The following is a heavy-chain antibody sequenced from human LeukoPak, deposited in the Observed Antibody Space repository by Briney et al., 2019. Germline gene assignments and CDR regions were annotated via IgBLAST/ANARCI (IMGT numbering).Heavy chain of an antibody. J-gene: IGHJ4*02. CDR2: IYYSGST. Sequence: SETLSLTCTVPGGSISSYYWSWIRQPPGKGLEWIGYIYYSGSTNYNPSLKSRVTISVDTSKNQFSLKLSSVTAADAAVYYCARGDRQYTVTTFLRGGYFDYWGQGTLVTVSS. D-gene: IGHD4-17*01. CDR1: GGSISSYY. V-gene: IGHV4-59*12. CDR3: ARGDRQYTVTTFLRGGYFDY.